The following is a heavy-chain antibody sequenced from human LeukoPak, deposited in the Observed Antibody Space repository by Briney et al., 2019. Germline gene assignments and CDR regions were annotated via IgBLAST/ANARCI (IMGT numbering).Heavy chain of an antibody. Sequence: PGGSLRLSCAASGFTFSSYAMGWVRQAPGKGLEWVSAISGSGGSTYYADSVKGRFTISRDNSKNTLYLQMNSLRAEDTAVYYCAKDPPAGYCTNGVCHDYWGQGTLVTVSS. CDR3: AKDPPAGYCTNGVCHDY. CDR2: ISGSGGST. CDR1: GFTFSSYA. V-gene: IGHV3-23*01. D-gene: IGHD2-8*01. J-gene: IGHJ4*02.